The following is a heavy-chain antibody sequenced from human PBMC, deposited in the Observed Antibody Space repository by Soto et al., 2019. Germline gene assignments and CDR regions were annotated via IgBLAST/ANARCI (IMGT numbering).Heavy chain of an antibody. D-gene: IGHD6-13*01. V-gene: IGHV4-59*01. Sequence: SETLSLTCTVSGGSISYYYWNWIRQSPGKGLEWIGYIFYSGSTHYNPSLKSRVTISIDTSKNQFSLRLTSVTAADTAVYFCARGSPPSKYGLDVWGQGTTVTSP. J-gene: IGHJ6*02. CDR2: IFYSGST. CDR1: GGSISYYY. CDR3: ARGSPPSKYGLDV.